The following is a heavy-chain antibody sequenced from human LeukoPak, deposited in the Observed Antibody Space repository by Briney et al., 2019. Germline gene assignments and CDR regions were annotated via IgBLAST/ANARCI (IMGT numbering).Heavy chain of an antibody. V-gene: IGHV4-39*07. Sequence: PSETLSLTCTVSGGSITNGYYWGWIRQPPGKGLEWIGIIYYSGSTYYSPSLKSRVTISVDTSKNQFSLKLSSVTAADTAVYYCARIAAEHDLHRTHYYMDVWGKGTTVTVSS. J-gene: IGHJ6*03. CDR3: ARIAAEHDLHRTHYYMDV. D-gene: IGHD6-25*01. CDR1: GGSITNGYY. CDR2: IYYSGST.